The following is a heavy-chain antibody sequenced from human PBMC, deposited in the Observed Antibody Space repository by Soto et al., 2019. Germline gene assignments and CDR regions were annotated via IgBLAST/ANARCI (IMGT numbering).Heavy chain of an antibody. CDR3: GRSYDSSGYPIDY. D-gene: IGHD3-22*01. CDR1: GFTFSSYA. J-gene: IGHJ4*02. CDR2: ISYDGSNK. V-gene: IGHV3-30-3*01. Sequence: GGSLRLSCAASGFTFSSYAMHWVRQAPGKGLEWVAVISYDGSNKYYADSVKGRFTISRDNSKNTLYLQMNSLRAEDTAVYYCGRSYDSSGYPIDYWGQGTLVTVSS.